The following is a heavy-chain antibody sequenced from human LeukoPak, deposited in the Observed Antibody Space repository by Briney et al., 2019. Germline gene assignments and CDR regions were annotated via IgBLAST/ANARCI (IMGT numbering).Heavy chain of an antibody. Sequence: PSETLSLTCTVSGGSISSYYWSWIRQPPGKGLDWIGYIYYSGSTNYNPSLKSRVTISVDTSKNQFSLELSSVTAADTAVYYCARGASDYDFWSGTSDVWGKGTTVTVSS. CDR3: ARGASDYDFWSGTSDV. CDR1: GGSISSYY. V-gene: IGHV4-59*01. D-gene: IGHD3-3*01. J-gene: IGHJ6*04. CDR2: IYYSGST.